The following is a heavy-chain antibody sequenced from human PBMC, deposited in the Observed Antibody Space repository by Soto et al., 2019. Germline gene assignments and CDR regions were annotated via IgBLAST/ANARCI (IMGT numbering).Heavy chain of an antibody. J-gene: IGHJ2*01. V-gene: IGHV3-13*01. D-gene: IGHD6-19*01. CDR3: AREIAVPGTWYCDL. CDR1: GFTFSRYD. Sequence: EVQLVESGGGLVQPGGSLRLSCAASGFTFSRYDMHWVRQAAGKGLEWVSGLVSNADTYYAGSVKGRFTISREKARNSLYLQMNSLTTEDTAVYYCAREIAVPGTWYCDLWGRGTLVTVSS. CDR2: LVSNADT.